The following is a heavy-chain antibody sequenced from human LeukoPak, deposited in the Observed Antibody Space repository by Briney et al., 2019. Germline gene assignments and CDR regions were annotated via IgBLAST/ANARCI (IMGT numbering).Heavy chain of an antibody. D-gene: IGHD2-8*01. CDR2: ISYDGSNK. CDR1: GFTFSSYA. V-gene: IGHV3-30-3*01. J-gene: IGHJ4*02. Sequence: PGGSLRLSCAASGFTFSSYAMHWVRQAPGKGLEWVAVISYDGSNKYYADSVKGRFTISRDNSKNTLYLQMNSLRAEDTAVYYCAREKYCTITDCLHGRFYFNCWGQGTLVTVSS. CDR3: AREKYCTITDCLHGRFYFNC.